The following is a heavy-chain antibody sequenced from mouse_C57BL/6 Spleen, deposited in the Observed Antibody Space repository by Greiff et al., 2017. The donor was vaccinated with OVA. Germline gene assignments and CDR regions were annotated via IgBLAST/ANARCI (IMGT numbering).Heavy chain of an antibody. V-gene: IGHV2-2*01. CDR3: ARKNRTGAWFAY. Sequence: QVQLQQSGPGLVQPSQSLSITCTVSGFSLTSYGVHWVRQSPGKGLEWLGVIWSGGSTDYNAAFISRLSISKDNSKSQVFFKMNSLQADDTAIDYCARKNRTGAWFAYWGQGTLVTVSA. CDR2: IWSGGST. CDR1: GFSLTSYG. J-gene: IGHJ3*01. D-gene: IGHD4-1*01.